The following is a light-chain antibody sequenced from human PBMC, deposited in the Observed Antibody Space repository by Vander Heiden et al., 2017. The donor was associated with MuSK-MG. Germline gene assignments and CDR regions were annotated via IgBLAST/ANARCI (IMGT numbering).Light chain of an antibody. J-gene: IGLJ3*02. CDR1: ILRNYY. V-gene: IGLV3-19*01. CDR3: TSRDGNHGV. Sequence: SSELTQDPAVSVALGQTVRITCQGDILRNYYTSWYQKKPGQAPVLGMYGKNNRPSGIPDRFYAAASGNKDSLHITEVQAEDEADLYCTSRDGNHGVCGGGTKL. CDR2: GKN.